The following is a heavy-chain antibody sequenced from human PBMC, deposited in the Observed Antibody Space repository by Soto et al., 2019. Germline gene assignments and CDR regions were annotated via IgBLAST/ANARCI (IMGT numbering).Heavy chain of an antibody. D-gene: IGHD5-12*01. V-gene: IGHV4-39*01. CDR1: GGSISSSSYY. CDR3: ARQWRGSGYDWNWFDP. CDR2: IYYSGST. Sequence: SETLSLTCTVSGGSISSSSYYWGWIRQPPGKGLEWIGSIYYSGSTYYNPSLKSRVTISVDTSKNQFSLKLSSVTAADTAVYYCARQWRGSGYDWNWFDPWGQGTLVTVSS. J-gene: IGHJ5*02.